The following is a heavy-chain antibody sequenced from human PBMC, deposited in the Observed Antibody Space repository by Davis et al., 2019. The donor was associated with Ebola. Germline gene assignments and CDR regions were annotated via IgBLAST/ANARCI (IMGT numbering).Heavy chain of an antibody. CDR2: INPGGGTT. CDR3: ARLPPSGNYNY. CDR1: GYIFTRYD. D-gene: IGHD1-26*01. V-gene: IGHV1-46*03. J-gene: IGHJ4*02. Sequence: ASVKVSCKASGYIFTRYDMHWVRQAPGQGLEWMGRINPGGGTTRYAQKFQGRVTMTGDRSTTTVYMELSRLRSEDTAVYFCARLPPSGNYNYWGQGTLVTVSS.